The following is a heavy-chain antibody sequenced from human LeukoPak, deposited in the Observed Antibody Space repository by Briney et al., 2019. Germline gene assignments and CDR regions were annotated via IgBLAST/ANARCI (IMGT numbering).Heavy chain of an antibody. V-gene: IGHV4-34*01. J-gene: IGHJ2*01. CDR3: ARLLSLEWLLYRYWYFDL. CDR2: INHSGST. Sequence: SETLSLTCAVYGGSFSGYYWSWIRQPPGKGLEWIGEINHSGSTNYNPSLRSRVTISVDTSKNQFSLKLSSVTAADTAVYYCARLLSLEWLLYRYWYFDLWGRGTLVTVSS. CDR1: GGSFSGYY. D-gene: IGHD3-3*01.